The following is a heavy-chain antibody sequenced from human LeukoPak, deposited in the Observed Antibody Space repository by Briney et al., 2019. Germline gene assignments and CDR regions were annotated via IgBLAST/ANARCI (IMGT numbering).Heavy chain of an antibody. D-gene: IGHD6-6*01. CDR1: GYTFTSYY. CDR2: INPNSGGT. Sequence: ASVKVSCKASGYTFTSYYMHWVRQAPGQGLEWMGWINPNSGGTNYAQKFQGRVTMTRDTSISTAYMELSRLRSDDTAVYYCARGVYSSSSFYYYGMDVWGQGTTVTVSS. CDR3: ARGVYSSSSFYYYGMDV. V-gene: IGHV1-2*02. J-gene: IGHJ6*02.